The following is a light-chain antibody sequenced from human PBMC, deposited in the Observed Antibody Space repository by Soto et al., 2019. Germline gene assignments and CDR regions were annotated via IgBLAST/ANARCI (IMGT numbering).Light chain of an antibody. Sequence: QSALTQPASVSGSPGQSITISCTGPISDIGDYNYVSWYQLHPGKAPKLMIYEVNNRPSGVSDRFSGSKSGNTASLTISGLQAGYEVDYYCSSYTHSTYWMFGGGTKVTVL. V-gene: IGLV2-14*01. CDR3: SSYTHSTYWM. CDR1: ISDIGDYNY. J-gene: IGLJ3*02. CDR2: EVN.